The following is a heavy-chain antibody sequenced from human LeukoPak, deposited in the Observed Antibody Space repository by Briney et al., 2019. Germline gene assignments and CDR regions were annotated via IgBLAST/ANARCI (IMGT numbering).Heavy chain of an antibody. V-gene: IGHV3-43*02. CDR3: GAFDY. Sequence: PGGALRLSFAASGCTFGEYAMHWVRQAPGKGLEWVSLISGDGGRQYYADSVKGRFTISRDNIKNSLYLQMSSLRTEDTALYYCGAFDYWGQGTLVTVSS. J-gene: IGHJ4*02. CDR1: GCTFGEYA. CDR2: ISGDGGRQ.